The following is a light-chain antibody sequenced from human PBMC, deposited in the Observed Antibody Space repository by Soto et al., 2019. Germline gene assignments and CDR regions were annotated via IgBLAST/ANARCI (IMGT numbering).Light chain of an antibody. V-gene: IGKV1-12*02. J-gene: IGKJ5*01. CDR2: AAS. Sequence: DLQMTQSPSSVSASVGDRVTITCRASQGISSWLAWYQQKPGKAPKLLIYAASNLESGVPSRFTGSESGTDFTRTISNLQPEDVATYYCQQGNSFPSITFGQGTRLEIK. CDR3: QQGNSFPSIT. CDR1: QGISSW.